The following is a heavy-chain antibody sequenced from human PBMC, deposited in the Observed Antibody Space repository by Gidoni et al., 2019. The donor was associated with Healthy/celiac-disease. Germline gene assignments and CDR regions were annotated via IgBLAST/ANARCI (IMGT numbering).Heavy chain of an antibody. D-gene: IGHD3-22*01. Sequence: EVQLVESGGGLVQPGRSLRLSCTASGFTFGDYAMIWVRQAPGKGLEWVGFIRSKAYGGTTEYAASVKGRFTISRDDSKSIAYLKMNSLKNEDTAVYYCTRCYYDSSGYPYYYYYMDVWGKGTTVTVSS. V-gene: IGHV3-49*04. CDR1: GFTFGDYA. CDR2: IRSKAYGGTT. J-gene: IGHJ6*03. CDR3: TRCYYDSSGYPYYYYYMDV.